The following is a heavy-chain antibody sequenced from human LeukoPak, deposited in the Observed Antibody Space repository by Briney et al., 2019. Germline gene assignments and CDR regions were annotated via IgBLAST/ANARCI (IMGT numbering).Heavy chain of an antibody. CDR1: GGSISTYF. V-gene: IGHV4-59*08. Sequence: PSETLSLTCTVSGGSISTYFWTWIRQPPGKPLEWIGYMYYSGNGNYNPSLKSRVTISVDTSKNQFSLKLSSVTAADTAVYYCARRGVVVTAHIDYWGQGTLVTVSS. CDR2: MYYSGNG. J-gene: IGHJ4*02. D-gene: IGHD2-21*02. CDR3: ARRGVVVTAHIDY.